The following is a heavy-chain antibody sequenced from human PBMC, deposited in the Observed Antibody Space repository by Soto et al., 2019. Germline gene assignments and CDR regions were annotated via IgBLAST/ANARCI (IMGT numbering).Heavy chain of an antibody. D-gene: IGHD6-6*01. CDR3: ARGPIAARYYYYMDV. J-gene: IGHJ6*03. CDR1: GESFSGYY. Sequence: SETLSLTCAVYGESFSGYYWSGIRQPPGKGLEWIGEINHSGSTNYNPSLKSRVTISVDTSKNQFSLKLSSVTAADTAVYYCARGPIAARYYYYMDVWGKGTTVTVSS. CDR2: INHSGST. V-gene: IGHV4-34*01.